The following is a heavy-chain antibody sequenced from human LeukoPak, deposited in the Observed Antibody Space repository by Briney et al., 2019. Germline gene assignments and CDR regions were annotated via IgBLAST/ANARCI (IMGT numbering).Heavy chain of an antibody. CDR3: AGGYDILTGYDY. CDR1: GYSISSGYS. V-gene: IGHV4-38-2*01. D-gene: IGHD3-9*01. Sequence: SETLSLTXAVSGYSISSGYSWGWVRQPPGKGLEWIGSIYYSGSTYYNPSLKSRVTISMDTSKNQFSLKLSSVTAADTAVYYCAGGYDILTGYDYWGQGTLVTVSS. CDR2: IYYSGST. J-gene: IGHJ4*02.